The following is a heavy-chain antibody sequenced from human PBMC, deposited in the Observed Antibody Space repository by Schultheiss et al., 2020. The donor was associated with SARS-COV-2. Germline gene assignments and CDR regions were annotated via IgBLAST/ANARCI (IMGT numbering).Heavy chain of an antibody. CDR2: IYTSGST. D-gene: IGHD1-26*01. J-gene: IGHJ4*02. V-gene: IGHV4-61*02. Sequence: SETLSLTCTVSGGSISSSSYYWSWIRQPAGKGLEWIGRIYTSGSTNYNPSLKSRVTMSVDTSKNQFSLKLSSVTAADTAVYYCARSVGYSGSYSLDYWGQGTLVTVSS. CDR1: GGSISSSSYY. CDR3: ARSVGYSGSYSLDY.